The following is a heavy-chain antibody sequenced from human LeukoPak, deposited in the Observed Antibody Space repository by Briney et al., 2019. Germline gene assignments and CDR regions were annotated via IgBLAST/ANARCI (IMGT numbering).Heavy chain of an antibody. CDR2: ISGSGGST. Sequence: GGSLRLSCAASGFTVSSNYVSWVRQAPGKGLEWVSGISGSGGSTYYADSVKGRFTLSRDNAKNSLYLQMNSLRAEDTAVYYCARVSPNTVTTLKYFNYWGQGTLVTVYS. V-gene: IGHV3-23*01. CDR3: ARVSPNTVTTLKYFNY. J-gene: IGHJ4*02. D-gene: IGHD4-17*01. CDR1: GFTVSSNY.